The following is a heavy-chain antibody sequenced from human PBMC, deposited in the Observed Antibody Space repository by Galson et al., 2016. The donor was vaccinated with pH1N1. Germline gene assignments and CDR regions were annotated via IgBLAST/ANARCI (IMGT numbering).Heavy chain of an antibody. V-gene: IGHV3-23*01. D-gene: IGHD1-26*01. CDR1: GFTFINYA. CDR3: AKALGRYSEIDY. Sequence: SLRLSCAASGFTFINYAMSWVRQAPGKGLEWVSTISGTGDPTYYADSVKGRFTISRDNSNNTVYLRMNSLRVQVTAVYYCAKALGRYSEIDYWGQGTLVTVSS. J-gene: IGHJ4*02. CDR2: ISGTGDPT.